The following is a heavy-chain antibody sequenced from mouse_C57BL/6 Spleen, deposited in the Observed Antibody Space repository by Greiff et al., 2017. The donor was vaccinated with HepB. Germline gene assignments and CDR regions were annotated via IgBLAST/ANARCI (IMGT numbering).Heavy chain of an antibody. V-gene: IGHV1-39*01. D-gene: IGHD5-1*01. J-gene: IGHJ4*01. CDR1: GYSFTDYN. CDR3: AREEYLEENAMDY. Sequence: VQLQQSGPELVKPGASVKISCKASGYSFTDYNMNWVKQSNGKSLEWIGVINPNYGTTSYNQKFKGKATLTVAQSSSTAYLQLNSLTSEDSAVYYCAREEYLEENAMDYWGQGTSVTVSS. CDR2: INPNYGTT.